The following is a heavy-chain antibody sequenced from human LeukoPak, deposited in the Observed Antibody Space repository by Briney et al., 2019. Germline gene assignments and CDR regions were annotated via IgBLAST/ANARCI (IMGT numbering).Heavy chain of an antibody. CDR1: GFTFDDYA. CDR3: AKDSLAVTNLFGGITGTTGFDP. J-gene: IGHJ5*02. V-gene: IGHV3-9*01. D-gene: IGHD1-20*01. CDR2: ISWNSGSI. Sequence: GGSLRLSRAASGFTFDDYAMHWVRQAPGKGLEWVSGISWNSGSIGYADSVKGRFTISRDNAKNSLYLQMNSLRAEDTALYYCAKDSLAVTNLFGGITGTTGFDPWGQGTLVTVSS.